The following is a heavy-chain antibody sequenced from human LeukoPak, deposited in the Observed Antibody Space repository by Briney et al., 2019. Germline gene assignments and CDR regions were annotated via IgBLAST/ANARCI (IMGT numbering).Heavy chain of an antibody. CDR1: GGSISSSSYY. CDR2: IYYSGST. J-gene: IGHJ5*02. Sequence: SETLSLTCTVSGGSISSSSYYWGWIRQPPGKGLEWIGSIYYSGSTYYNPSLKRRVTISVDTSKNQFSLKLSSVTAADTAGDYGARNRELSSGFLRGFRIKNWFDPGGQETRFTVSP. CDR3: ARNRELSSGFLRGFRIKNWFDP. D-gene: IGHD6-19*01. V-gene: IGHV4-39*07.